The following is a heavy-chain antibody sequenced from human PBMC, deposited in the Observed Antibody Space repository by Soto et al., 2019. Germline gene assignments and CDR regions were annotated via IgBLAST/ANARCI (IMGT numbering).Heavy chain of an antibody. J-gene: IGHJ6*02. D-gene: IGHD3-10*01. CDR1: GFTFSSYG. V-gene: IGHV3-33*01. CDR3: ARDLPPPLAHRTMVRGAAVYFYYGMDV. CDR2: IWYDGSNK. Sequence: GGSLRLSCAASGFTFSSYGMHWVRQAPGKGLEWVAVIWYDGSNKYYADSVKGRFTISRDNSKNTLYLQMNSLRAEDTAVYYCARDLPPPLAHRTMVRGAAVYFYYGMDVWGQGTTVTVSS.